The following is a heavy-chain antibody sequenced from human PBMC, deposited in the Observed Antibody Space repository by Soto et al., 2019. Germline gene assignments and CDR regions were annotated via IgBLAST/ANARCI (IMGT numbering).Heavy chain of an antibody. Sequence: QVQVQQWGAGLLKPSETLSLTCAVYGGSFSDYYGTWIRQSPGKGLEWIGEINHSGITYYNPSLKSRVTISVDTSKNQFSLKLRSVNAADTAVYYCARGRLEWLLLGYGVDVWGQGTTVTVSS. D-gene: IGHD3-3*01. CDR3: ARGRLEWLLLGYGVDV. CDR1: GGSFSDYY. J-gene: IGHJ6*02. V-gene: IGHV4-34*01. CDR2: INHSGIT.